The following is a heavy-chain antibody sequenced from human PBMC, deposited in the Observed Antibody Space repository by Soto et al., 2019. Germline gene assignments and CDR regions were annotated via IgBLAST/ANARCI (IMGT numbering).Heavy chain of an antibody. V-gene: IGHV1-69*13. CDR1: GGTFSSYA. Sequence: SVKVSCKASGGTFSSYAISWVRQAPGQGLEWMGGIIPIFGTANYAQKFQGRVTITADESTSTAYMELSSLRSEDTAVYYCARVDPYDSSGYYYYGMDVWGQGTTVTVSS. D-gene: IGHD3-22*01. CDR2: IIPIFGTA. J-gene: IGHJ6*02. CDR3: ARVDPYDSSGYYYYGMDV.